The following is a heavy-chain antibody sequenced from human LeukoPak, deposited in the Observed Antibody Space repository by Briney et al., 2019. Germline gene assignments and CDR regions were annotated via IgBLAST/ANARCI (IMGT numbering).Heavy chain of an antibody. D-gene: IGHD6-13*01. CDR2: ISYSGRT. Sequence: SETLSLTCTVSGGSISSYYWSWIRQPPGKGLEWLGYISYSGRTNYNPSLKSRVTISVDTSKNQVSLGLSSVTAADTAVYYCAREDSNSWYFEYWGQGTPVTVSS. J-gene: IGHJ4*02. CDR3: AREDSNSWYFEY. CDR1: GGSISSYY. V-gene: IGHV4-59*01.